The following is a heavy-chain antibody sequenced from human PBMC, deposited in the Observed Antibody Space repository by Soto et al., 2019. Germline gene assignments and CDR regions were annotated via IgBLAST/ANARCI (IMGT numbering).Heavy chain of an antibody. CDR3: AKDGTTVTIYYYYGMDV. CDR1: GFTFSSYG. CDR2: ISYDGSNK. Sequence: QVQLVESGGGVVQPGRSLRLSCAASGFTFSSYGMHWVRQAPGKGLEWVAVISYDGSNKYYADSVKGRFTISRDNSKNXXYLQMNSLRAEDTAVYYCAKDGTTVTIYYYYGMDVWGQGTTVTVSS. J-gene: IGHJ6*02. D-gene: IGHD4-17*01. V-gene: IGHV3-30*18.